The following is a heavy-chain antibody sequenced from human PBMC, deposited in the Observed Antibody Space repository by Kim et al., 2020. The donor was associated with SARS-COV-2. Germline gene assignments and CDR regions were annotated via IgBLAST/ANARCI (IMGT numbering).Heavy chain of an antibody. CDR3: ARVKRRPVAARPVRDY. V-gene: IGHV3-13*01. Sequence: SVKGRFNISKENAKNSLYLQMNSLRAGDTAVYYCARVKRRPVAARPVRDYWGQGTLVTVSS. D-gene: IGHD6-6*01. J-gene: IGHJ4*02.